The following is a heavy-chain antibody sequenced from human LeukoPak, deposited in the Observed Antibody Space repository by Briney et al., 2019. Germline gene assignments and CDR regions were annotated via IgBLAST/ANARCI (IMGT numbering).Heavy chain of an antibody. CDR1: GGSISSYY. V-gene: IGHV3-11*04. J-gene: IGHJ5*02. Sequence: LSLTCTVSGGSISSYYWSWIRQAPGKGLEWVSYISSYGSTIYYADSVKGRFTISRDNAKNSLYLQMNSLRAEDTAVYYCARQREYCTNGVCPNWFDPWGQGTLVTVSS. D-gene: IGHD2-8*01. CDR2: ISSYGSTI. CDR3: ARQREYCTNGVCPNWFDP.